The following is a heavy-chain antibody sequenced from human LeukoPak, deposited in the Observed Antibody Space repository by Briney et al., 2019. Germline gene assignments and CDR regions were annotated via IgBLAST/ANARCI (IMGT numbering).Heavy chain of an antibody. V-gene: IGHV3-74*01. CDR2: INSDGSST. J-gene: IGHJ3*02. CDR3: AKDGGGQGYCSSTSCRWGAFDI. D-gene: IGHD2-2*01. CDR1: GFTFSSYW. Sequence: GGSLRLSCAASGFTFSSYWMHWVRQAPGKGLVWVSRINSDGSSTSYADSVKGRFTISRDNSKNTLYLQMNSLRAEDTAVYYCAKDGGGQGYCSSTSCRWGAFDIWGQGTMVTVSS.